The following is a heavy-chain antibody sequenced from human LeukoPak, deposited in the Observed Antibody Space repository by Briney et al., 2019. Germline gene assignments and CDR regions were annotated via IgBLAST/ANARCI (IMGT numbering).Heavy chain of an antibody. CDR3: AGATLYYDSSGYQDH. Sequence: AASVKVSCKASGGTFSSYAISWVRQAPGQGLEWMGGIIPIFGTANYAQKFQGRVTITADESTSTAYMELSSLRSEDTAVYYCAGATLYYDSSGYQDHWGQGTLVTVSS. D-gene: IGHD3-22*01. CDR2: IIPIFGTA. V-gene: IGHV1-69*13. J-gene: IGHJ4*02. CDR1: GGTFSSYA.